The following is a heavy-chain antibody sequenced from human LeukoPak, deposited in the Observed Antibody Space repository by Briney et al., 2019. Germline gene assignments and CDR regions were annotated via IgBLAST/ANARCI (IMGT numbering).Heavy chain of an antibody. J-gene: IGHJ4*02. CDR1: GFSFSNYP. Sequence: GGSLRLSCVASGFSFSNYPMSWVRQAPGKGLEWVSSISGTGNGTYYADFVNGRFTISRDNSKNTLYLQMNSLRADDTAVYFCAKDQATYYDILTGYDFDYWGQGTLATVSS. D-gene: IGHD3-9*01. CDR3: AKDQATYYDILTGYDFDY. V-gene: IGHV3-23*01. CDR2: ISGTGNGT.